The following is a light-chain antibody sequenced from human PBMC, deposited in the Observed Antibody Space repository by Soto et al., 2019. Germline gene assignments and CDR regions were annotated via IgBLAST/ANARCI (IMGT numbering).Light chain of an antibody. CDR2: GAS. CDR1: ETVATN. J-gene: IGKJ1*01. V-gene: IGKV3-20*01. CDR3: QHYGTSPQT. Sequence: EIVMTQSPATLSVSPGERATLSCWASETVATNLAWYQQKPGQAPRLLIYGASSRATGIPDRFSGSGSGTDFTLTITRLEPEDFAVYYCQHYGTSPQTFGQGTKVDIK.